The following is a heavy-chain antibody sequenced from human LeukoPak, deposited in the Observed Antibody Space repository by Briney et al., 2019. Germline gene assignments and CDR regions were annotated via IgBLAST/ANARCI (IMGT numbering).Heavy chain of an antibody. J-gene: IGHJ4*02. D-gene: IGHD4-17*01. CDR3: ARSATVTTGYFDY. CDR2: IYYSGST. V-gene: IGHV4-39*07. CDR1: GGSISRSGHY. Sequence: SETLSLTCTVSGGSISRSGHYWGWIRQPPGKGLEWIGSIYYSGSTYYNPSLKGRVTISVDTAKNQFSLKLSSVTASDTAVYYCARSATVTTGYFDYWGQGNLVTVSS.